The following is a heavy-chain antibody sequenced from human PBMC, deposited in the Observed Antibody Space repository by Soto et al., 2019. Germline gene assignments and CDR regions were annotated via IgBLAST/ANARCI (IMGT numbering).Heavy chain of an antibody. CDR3: VAVAGQG. CDR1: GFTFDDYA. CDR2: ISWNSGSI. D-gene: IGHD6-19*01. J-gene: IGHJ4*02. Sequence: EVQLVESGGGLVQPGRSLRLSCAASGFTFDDYAMHWVRQAPGKGLEWVSGISWNSGSIGYSDSVKGRFTISRDNAKNSLYLQMNSLRAEDTALYYCVAVAGQGWGQGTLVTVSS. V-gene: IGHV3-9*01.